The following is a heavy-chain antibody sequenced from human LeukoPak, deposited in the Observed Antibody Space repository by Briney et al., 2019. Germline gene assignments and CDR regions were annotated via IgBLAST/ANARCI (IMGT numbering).Heavy chain of an antibody. D-gene: IGHD3-22*01. V-gene: IGHV3-49*04. CDR1: GSTFGDSA. CDR2: IRSKTYRGTA. J-gene: IGHJ4*02. Sequence: GGSLRLSCRASGSTFGDSAMSWVRQAPGKGLEWVGFIRSKTYRGTAEYAASVKGRFTISRDDSKSIAYLQTNSLKTDDTAVYYCTSVCDTIAYYHSGVDYWGQGTLVTVSS. CDR3: TSVCDTIAYYHSGVDY.